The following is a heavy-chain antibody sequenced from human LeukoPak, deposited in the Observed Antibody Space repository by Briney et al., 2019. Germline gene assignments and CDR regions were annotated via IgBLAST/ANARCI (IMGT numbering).Heavy chain of an antibody. J-gene: IGHJ4*02. CDR3: ASDRGVWFGASPLFY. V-gene: IGHV4-34*01. D-gene: IGHD3-10*01. CDR1: GGSFSGYY. CDR2: INHSGST. Sequence: SETLSLTCAVYGGSFSGYYWSWIRQPPGKGLGWIGEINHSGSTNYNPSLKSRVTISVDTSKNQFSLKLSSVTAADTAVYYCASDRGVWFGASPLFYWGQGTLVTASS.